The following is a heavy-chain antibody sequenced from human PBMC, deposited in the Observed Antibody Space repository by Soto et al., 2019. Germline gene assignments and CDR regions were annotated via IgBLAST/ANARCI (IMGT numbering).Heavy chain of an antibody. Sequence: GGSLRLSCAASGFTFSSYSMSWVRQAPGKGLEWVAHITASRGTTYYAGSVKGRFTISRDTSRNTLYLQMNSLRAEDTALYYCAKCMQVNWNYDAFHIWGQGTMVTVSS. J-gene: IGHJ3*02. CDR1: GFTFSSYS. V-gene: IGHV3-23*01. CDR2: ITASRGTT. D-gene: IGHD1-7*01. CDR3: AKCMQVNWNYDAFHI.